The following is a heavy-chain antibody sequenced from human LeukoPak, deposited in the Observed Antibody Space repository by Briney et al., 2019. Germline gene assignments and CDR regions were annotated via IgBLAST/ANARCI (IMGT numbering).Heavy chain of an antibody. CDR3: ARESMVRGENLYYFNY. V-gene: IGHV3-48*04. CDR2: ISSSSSTI. CDR1: GFTFSSYS. D-gene: IGHD3-10*01. Sequence: GGSLRLSCAASGFTFSSYSMNWVRQAPGKGLEWVSYISSSSSTIYYADSVKGRFTISRDNAKNSLYLQMNSLRAEDTAVYYCARESMVRGENLYYFNYWGQGTLVTVSS. J-gene: IGHJ4*02.